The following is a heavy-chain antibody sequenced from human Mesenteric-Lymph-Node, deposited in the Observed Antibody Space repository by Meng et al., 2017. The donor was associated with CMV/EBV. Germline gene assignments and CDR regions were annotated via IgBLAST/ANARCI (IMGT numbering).Heavy chain of an antibody. CDR2: ISYDGSNK. V-gene: IGHV3-30-3*01. D-gene: IGHD3-10*01. Sequence: GESLKISCAASGFTFSSYAMHWVRQAPGKGLEWVAVISYDGSNKYYADSVKGRFTISRDNSKNTLYLQMNSLRAEDTAVYYCARRRVGHYYGMDVWGQGTTVTVSS. CDR1: GFTFSSYA. J-gene: IGHJ6*02. CDR3: ARRRVGHYYGMDV.